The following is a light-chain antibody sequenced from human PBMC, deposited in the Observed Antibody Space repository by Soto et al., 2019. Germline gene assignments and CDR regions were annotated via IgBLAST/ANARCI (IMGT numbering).Light chain of an antibody. J-gene: IGKJ5*01. CDR1: QSLLHITGETF. CDR3: MQSTQLPPT. CDR2: EVS. Sequence: DVVMTQTPLSLSVARGQPASISCKSIQSLLHITGETFLFWYLQKPGQSPQLLIYEVSTRVSGVPDRFSGSGSGTDFTLEISRVETDDVGIYYCMQSTQLPPTFGQGTRLEI. V-gene: IGKV2D-29*02.